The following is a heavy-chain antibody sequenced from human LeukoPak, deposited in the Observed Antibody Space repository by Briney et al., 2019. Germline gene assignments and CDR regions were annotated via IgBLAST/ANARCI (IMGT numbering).Heavy chain of an antibody. CDR1: GFTFRTYF. V-gene: IGHV3-74*01. J-gene: IGHJ4*02. CDR2: INSDGSTT. CDR3: ARGVHYGSDY. D-gene: IGHD4-17*01. Sequence: AGGSLRLSCAASGFTFRTYFMHWVRHAPGKGLVWVSRINSDGSTTSLADSVQGRFTISRDNAKNTLYLQMDSLRAEDTAVYFCARGVHYGSDYWGQGTLVTVSS.